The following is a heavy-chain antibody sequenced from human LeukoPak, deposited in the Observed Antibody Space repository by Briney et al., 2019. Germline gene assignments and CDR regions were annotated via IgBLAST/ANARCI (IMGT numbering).Heavy chain of an antibody. V-gene: IGHV4-34*01. J-gene: IGHJ3*02. Sequence: SETLSLTCAVFGGSFSDYSWTWIRQTPGKGLEWIGEIDHRGGTNYNPSLKSRLTISVDTSKNQFSLNLTSVTAADTAVYYCASGVGEFFPDAFNIWGQGTMVGVFS. D-gene: IGHD3-10*01. CDR2: IDHRGGT. CDR1: GGSFSDYS. CDR3: ASGVGEFFPDAFNI.